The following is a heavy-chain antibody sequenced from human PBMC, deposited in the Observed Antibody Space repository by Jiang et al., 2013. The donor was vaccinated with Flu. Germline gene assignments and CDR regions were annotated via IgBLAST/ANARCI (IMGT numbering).Heavy chain of an antibody. Sequence: QLVESGAEVKKPGESLKISCKGSGYSFSSYWIAWVRQMPGKGLEWMGIIYPGDSDTRYSPSFQGQVTISADKSISTAYLQWSSLKASDTAMYYCARHSLRGGGWYDYYAGDHWGQGTLVTVSS. CDR1: GYSFSSYW. D-gene: IGHD6-19*01. CDR2: IYPGDSDT. J-gene: IGHJ4*02. CDR3: ARHSLRGGGWYDYYAGDH. V-gene: IGHV5-51*01.